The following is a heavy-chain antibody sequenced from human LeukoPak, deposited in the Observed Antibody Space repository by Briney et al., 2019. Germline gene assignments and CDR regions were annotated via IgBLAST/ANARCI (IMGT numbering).Heavy chain of an antibody. J-gene: IGHJ4*02. CDR2: IIPIFGTA. Sequence: SVKVSCKASGGTFSSYAICRVRQAPGQGLEWMGAIIPIFGTANYAQKFQGRVTITADESTSTAYIELSSLRSEDTAVYYCARDRYYGSGSYYNGYFDYWGQGTLVTVSS. CDR1: GGTFSSYA. V-gene: IGHV1-69*01. CDR3: ARDRYYGSGSYYNGYFDY. D-gene: IGHD3-10*01.